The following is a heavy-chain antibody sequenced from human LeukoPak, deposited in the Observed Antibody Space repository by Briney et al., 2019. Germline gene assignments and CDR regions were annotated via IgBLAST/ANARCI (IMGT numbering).Heavy chain of an antibody. CDR2: IYTSGTT. V-gene: IGHV4-4*07. Sequence: ASETLSLTCTVSGGSISSYYWSWIRQPAGKGLEWIGRIYTSGTTNYKPSLKSRVTMSVDTSKNQFSLKLSSVTAADTAVYYCARQPWGRNFDYWGQGTLVTVSS. CDR1: GGSISSYY. CDR3: ARQPWGRNFDY. J-gene: IGHJ4*02. D-gene: IGHD7-27*01.